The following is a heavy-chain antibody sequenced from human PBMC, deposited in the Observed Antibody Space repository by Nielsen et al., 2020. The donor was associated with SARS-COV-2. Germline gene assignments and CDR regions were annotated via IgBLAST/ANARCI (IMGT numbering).Heavy chain of an antibody. V-gene: IGHV3-30*02. CDR3: AKDRIKAMDY. J-gene: IGHJ4*02. CDR2: IWYDGSNK. D-gene: IGHD5-18*01. CDR1: GFVISNFE. Sequence: GESLKISCAASGFVISNFEMNWVRQAPGKGLEWVAVIWYDGSNKYYADSVKGRFTISRDNSKNTLYLQMNSLRAEDTAVYYCAKDRIKAMDYWGQGTLVTVSS.